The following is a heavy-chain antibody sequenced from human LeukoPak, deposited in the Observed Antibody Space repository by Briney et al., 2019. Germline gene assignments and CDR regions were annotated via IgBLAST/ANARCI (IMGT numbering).Heavy chain of an antibody. CDR3: ARGWYYDSSGYPGGDFDY. V-gene: IGHV7-4-1*02. CDR2: INTNTGNP. Sequence: GASVKVSCKASGYTFISYAINWVRQAPGQGLEWMGWINTNTGNPTYAQGFTGRFVFSLDTSVSTAYLQISSLKAEDTAVYYCARGWYYDSSGYPGGDFDYWGQGTLDTVSS. CDR1: GYTFISYA. D-gene: IGHD3-22*01. J-gene: IGHJ4*02.